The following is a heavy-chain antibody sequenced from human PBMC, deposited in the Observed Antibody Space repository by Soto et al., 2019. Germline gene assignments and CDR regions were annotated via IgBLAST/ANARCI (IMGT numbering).Heavy chain of an antibody. Sequence: SETLSLTCTVSGVSVSGSSCWTWIRQAPGKGLEWIGCIFYNGTTNYNPSLRSPFTISVDTSKNQFSLKVTPVTAADTSVSWCASDSSLVQIPSSNRYYYPGMDVLGQGTPVTVSS. V-gene: IGHV4-61*01. CDR1: GVSVSGSSC. J-gene: IGHJ6*02. CDR3: ASDSSLVQIPSSNRYYYPGMDV. CDR2: IFYNGTT. D-gene: IGHD2-2*01.